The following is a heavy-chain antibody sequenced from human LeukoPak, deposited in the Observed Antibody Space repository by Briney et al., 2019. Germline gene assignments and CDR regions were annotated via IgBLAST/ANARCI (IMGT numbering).Heavy chain of an antibody. Sequence: SETLSLTCTVSGGSISSYYWSWIRQPPGKGLEWIGYIYYSGSTNYNPSLKSRVTISVDTSKNQFSLQLNSVTPEDTAVYYCARDLTGGLNAFDIWGQGTMVTVSS. V-gene: IGHV4-59*12. CDR3: ARDLTGGLNAFDI. D-gene: IGHD7-27*01. CDR2: IYYSGST. J-gene: IGHJ3*02. CDR1: GGSISSYY.